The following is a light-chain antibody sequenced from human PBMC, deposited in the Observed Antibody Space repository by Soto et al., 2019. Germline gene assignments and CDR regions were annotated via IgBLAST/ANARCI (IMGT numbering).Light chain of an antibody. V-gene: IGKV1-17*01. CDR3: QQYNSYGT. Sequence: TQMTQSPLSLSASVGEKIIITCRASRDVGSDVSWYQQKPGQAPKLVIYAASNLYTGVPSRFSGSGSGTEFTLTISSLQPDDFATYYCQQYNSYGTFGQGTKVDIK. CDR2: AAS. J-gene: IGKJ1*01. CDR1: RDVGSD.